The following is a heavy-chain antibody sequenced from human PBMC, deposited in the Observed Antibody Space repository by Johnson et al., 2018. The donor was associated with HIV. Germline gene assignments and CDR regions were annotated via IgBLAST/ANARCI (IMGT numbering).Heavy chain of an antibody. CDR3: AKDQNSHRACDI. V-gene: IGHV3-74*01. D-gene: IGHD4-11*01. CDR1: GFTFSSYW. J-gene: IGHJ3*02. Sequence: VQLVESGGGLVQPGGSLRLSCAASGFTFSSYWMHWVRQAPGKGLVWVSRINSDGSSTSYADSVKGRFTISRDNAKNTLYLQMNSLRAEDTAVYYCAKDQNSHRACDIWGQGTVVTVSS. CDR2: INSDGSST.